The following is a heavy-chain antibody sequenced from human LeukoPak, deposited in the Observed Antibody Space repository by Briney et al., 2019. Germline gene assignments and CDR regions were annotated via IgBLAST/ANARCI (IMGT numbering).Heavy chain of an antibody. CDR2: IYYGGST. Sequence: SETLSLTCTVSGGSISSYYWSWIRQPPGKGLEWIGYIYYGGSTNYNPSLKSRVTMSVDTSKNQFSLKLSSVTAADTAVYYCAREYGSGSYLGSPIDYWGQGTLVTVSS. V-gene: IGHV4-59*12. CDR1: GGSISSYY. J-gene: IGHJ4*02. CDR3: AREYGSGSYLGSPIDY. D-gene: IGHD3-10*01.